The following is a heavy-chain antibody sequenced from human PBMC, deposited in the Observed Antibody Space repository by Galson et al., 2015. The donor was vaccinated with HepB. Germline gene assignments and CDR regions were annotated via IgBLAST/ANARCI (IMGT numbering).Heavy chain of an antibody. D-gene: IGHD4-11*01. Sequence: SLRLSCAASGFTVSSNYMSWVRQAPGKGLEWVSVIYSGGSTYYADSVKGRFTISRDNSKNTLYLQMNSLRAEDTAVYYCARDSFPTVTPEDYYYGMDVWGQGTTVTVSS. J-gene: IGHJ6*02. CDR3: ARDSFPTVTPEDYYYGMDV. CDR2: IYSGGST. V-gene: IGHV3-66*01. CDR1: GFTVSSNY.